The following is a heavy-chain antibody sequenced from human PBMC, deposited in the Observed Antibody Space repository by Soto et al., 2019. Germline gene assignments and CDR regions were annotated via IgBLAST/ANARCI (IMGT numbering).Heavy chain of an antibody. D-gene: IGHD3-22*01. CDR2: ISGSGGST. CDR3: AKGPTLYYYDSSGYSPH. V-gene: IGHV3-23*01. Sequence: EVRLLESGGGLVQPGGSLRLSCAASGFTFSSYAMSWVRQAPGKGLEWVSAISGSGGSTYYADSVKGRFTISRDNSKNTLYLQMNSLRAEDTAVYYCAKGPTLYYYDSSGYSPHWVQGTLVTVSS. CDR1: GFTFSSYA. J-gene: IGHJ4*02.